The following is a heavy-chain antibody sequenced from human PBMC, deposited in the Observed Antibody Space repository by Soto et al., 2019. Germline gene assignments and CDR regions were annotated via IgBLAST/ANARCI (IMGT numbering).Heavy chain of an antibody. CDR3: AKGGAIVADGTRVYLYNAMDV. D-gene: IGHD5-12*01. V-gene: IGHV1-2*02. J-gene: IGHJ6*02. CDR2: INPNSGDT. CDR1: GYTFAGYY. Sequence: ASVKLSGKASGYTFAGYYVHWVRQAPGQGLEWIGWINPNSGDTYLAQRFQGRVTMNRDTSIGTAYVELRGLTSDDTAEYYCAKGGAIVADGTRVYLYNAMDVWGQGTTVTVSS.